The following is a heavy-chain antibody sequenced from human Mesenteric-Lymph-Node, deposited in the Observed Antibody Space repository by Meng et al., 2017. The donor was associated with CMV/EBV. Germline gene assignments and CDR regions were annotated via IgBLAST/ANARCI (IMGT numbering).Heavy chain of an antibody. CDR1: GYTFTNYY. Sequence: ASVKVSCKASGYTFTNYYMHWVRQAPGQGLEWMGIINTGGGATSNAQKFQGRVTMTRDTSTSTVYMELSSLRSEDTAVYYCARANSSGPRPRYYYYGMDVWGQGTTVTVSS. CDR3: ARANSSGPRPRYYYYGMDV. J-gene: IGHJ6*02. D-gene: IGHD3-22*01. V-gene: IGHV1-46*01. CDR2: INTGGGAT.